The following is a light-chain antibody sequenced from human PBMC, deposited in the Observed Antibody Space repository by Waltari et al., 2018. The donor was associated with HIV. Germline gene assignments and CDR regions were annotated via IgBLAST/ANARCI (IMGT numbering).Light chain of an antibody. CDR2: DNN. Sequence: QSVLTQPPSVSGAPGQRVTISCTGSSSNIGAGSDVHWYQQLPGTAPKLLIYDNNNRPSGVPDRFSGSRSGTSSSLASTGLQAEDEAVYYCQSYDSSLSVNWVFGGGTKLTVL. J-gene: IGLJ3*02. CDR3: QSYDSSLSVNWV. CDR1: SSNIGAGSD. V-gene: IGLV1-40*01.